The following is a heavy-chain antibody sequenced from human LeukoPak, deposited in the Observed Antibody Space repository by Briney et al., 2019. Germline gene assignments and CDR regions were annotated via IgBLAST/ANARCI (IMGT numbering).Heavy chain of an antibody. CDR3: AKGGYNWNYPPDY. V-gene: IGHV3-30*18. D-gene: IGHD1-7*01. CDR2: ISYDGSNK. J-gene: IGHJ4*02. CDR1: GFTFSSYG. Sequence: PGGSLRLSCAASGFTFSSYGMHWVRQAPGKGLEWVAVISYDGSNKYYADSVKGRFTISRDNSKNTLYLQMNSLRAEDTAVYYCAKGGYNWNYPPDYWGQGTLVTVSS.